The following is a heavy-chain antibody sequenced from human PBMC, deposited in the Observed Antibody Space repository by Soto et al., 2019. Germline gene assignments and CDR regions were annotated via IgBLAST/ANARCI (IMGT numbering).Heavy chain of an antibody. CDR1: GYAFTTYG. V-gene: IGHV1-18*01. Sequence: QVHLVQSGAEVKNPGASVKVSCKGSGYAFTTYGITWVRQAPGQGLEWMGWISAHNGHTNYAQKHQGRVTVTRDTYTSTAYMELRSLRSDDTAVYYCARGRYGDYWGQGALVNVSS. CDR3: ARGRYGDY. D-gene: IGHD1-1*01. J-gene: IGHJ4*02. CDR2: ISAHNGHT.